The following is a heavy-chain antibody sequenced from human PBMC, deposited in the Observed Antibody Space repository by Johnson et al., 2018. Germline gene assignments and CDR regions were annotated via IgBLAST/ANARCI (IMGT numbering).Heavy chain of an antibody. CDR1: GFTFSSYG. J-gene: IGHJ3*02. CDR2: ISYDGSNK. CDR3: ARASDGLDI. V-gene: IGHV3-30*03. Sequence: EQLVESGGGVVQPGRSLRLSCAASGFTFSSYGLHWVRPAPGQGLEWVAVISYDGSNKYYGASVKGRFTISSDNSKNTLYLQINSLRTEDAAVYYCARASDGLDIWGQGTMVTASS.